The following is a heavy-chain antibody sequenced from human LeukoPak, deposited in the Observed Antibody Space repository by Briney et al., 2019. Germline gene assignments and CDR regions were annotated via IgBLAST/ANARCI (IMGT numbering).Heavy chain of an antibody. V-gene: IGHV3-21*01. CDR2: ISTSSSYI. Sequence: KPGESLTLSCAASGFTFSSYSMNWVRQAPAKGPDRVSSISTSSSYIYYADSAKGRITITRDNAKNSLYLQMNSLRAEDTAVYYCARVTYYDFWSGYYHGGFIDYWGQGTLVTVSS. CDR3: ARVTYYDFWSGYYHGGFIDY. D-gene: IGHD3-3*01. CDR1: GFTFSSYS. J-gene: IGHJ4*02.